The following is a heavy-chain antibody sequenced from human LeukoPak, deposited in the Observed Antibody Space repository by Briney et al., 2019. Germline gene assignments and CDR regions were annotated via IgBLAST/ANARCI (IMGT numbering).Heavy chain of an antibody. D-gene: IGHD2-15*01. CDR2: VDYTGAT. CDR1: GQSMSNNVFV. Sequence: NASETLSLTCSVSGQSMSNNVFVWGWIRQTPVKGLEYVGSVDYTGATHSNPSLKSRVTISVDTSKSQFSLNLKSVTAADTGVYFCARRLDDFVDGEGLHHWFDPWGQGTLVTVSS. J-gene: IGHJ5*02. CDR3: ARRLDDFVDGEGLHHWFDP. V-gene: IGHV4-39*01.